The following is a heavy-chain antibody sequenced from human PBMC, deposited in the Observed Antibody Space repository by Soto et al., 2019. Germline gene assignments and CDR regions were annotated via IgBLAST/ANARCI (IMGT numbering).Heavy chain of an antibody. CDR1: RYTFTNFY. Sequence: GASVKVSCKASRYTFTNFYIHWLRQAPGQGLEWMGIINPSGGSTTYPQKFQGRVTMTRDTSTSTVHMELITLRSEDTAVYYCARSQVGQPLDVWGPGTTVTASS. V-gene: IGHV1-46*01. CDR3: ARSQVGQPLDV. J-gene: IGHJ6*02. D-gene: IGHD1-26*01. CDR2: INPSGGST.